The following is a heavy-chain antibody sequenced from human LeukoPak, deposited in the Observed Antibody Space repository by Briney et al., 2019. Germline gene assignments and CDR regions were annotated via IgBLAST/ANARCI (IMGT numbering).Heavy chain of an antibody. V-gene: IGHV1-2*02. CDR1: GYTFTGYY. Sequence: ASVKVSCKASGYTFTGYYIHWVRQAPGQGLEWMGWISPNSGDTNYAQKFQGRVTVTRDTSISTAYMEVSRLRSDDTAVYYCARGVVVAAPSPGYWGQGTLVTVSS. CDR3: ARGVVVAAPSPGY. J-gene: IGHJ4*02. D-gene: IGHD2-15*01. CDR2: ISPNSGDT.